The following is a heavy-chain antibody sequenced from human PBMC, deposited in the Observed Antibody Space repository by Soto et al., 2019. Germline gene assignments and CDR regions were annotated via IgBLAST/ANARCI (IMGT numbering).Heavy chain of an antibody. J-gene: IGHJ4*02. CDR3: ARQFDYDTSCYYYAY. D-gene: IGHD3-22*01. CDR2: IIPLFGTA. Sequence: QVQLVQSGAEVKKPGSSVKVSCKASGGTFNKYAIDWVRQAPGQGLEWMGGIIPLFGTANYAQKFQGRVTITADEATSTAYMELSSLRSEDTAVYYCARQFDYDTSCYYYAYWGQGTLVTVSS. V-gene: IGHV1-69*01. CDR1: GGTFNKYA.